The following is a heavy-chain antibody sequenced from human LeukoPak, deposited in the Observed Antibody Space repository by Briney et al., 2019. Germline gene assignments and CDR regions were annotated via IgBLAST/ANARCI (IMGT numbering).Heavy chain of an antibody. CDR1: GFTFSSYA. CDR2: ISDSGSGT. V-gene: IGHV3-23*01. Sequence: GGSLRLSCAASGFTFSSYAMTWVRQAPGKGLEWVSGISDSGSGTYYADSVKGRFTISRDNSKNTLYLQMNSLRAEDTAVYYCAKDRSFDGMDVWGQGTTVTVSS. D-gene: IGHD3-3*01. J-gene: IGHJ6*02. CDR3: AKDRSFDGMDV.